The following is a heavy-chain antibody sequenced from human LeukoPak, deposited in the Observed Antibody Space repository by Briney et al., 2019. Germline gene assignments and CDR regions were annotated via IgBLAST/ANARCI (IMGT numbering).Heavy chain of an antibody. CDR3: ARHLNYYLDY. Sequence: PGGSLRLSCAASGFTFSTYWMHWVRQAPGKGLVWVSYISSDGSITGYADSVKGRFTISRDNAKNTLYLQMNSLRAEDTAVYYCARHLNYYLDYWGQGTLVTVSS. D-gene: IGHD3-10*01. CDR1: GFTFSTYW. V-gene: IGHV3-74*01. CDR2: ISSDGSIT. J-gene: IGHJ4*02.